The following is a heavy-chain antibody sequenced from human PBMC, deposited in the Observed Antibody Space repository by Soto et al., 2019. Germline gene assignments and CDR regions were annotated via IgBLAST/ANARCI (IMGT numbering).Heavy chain of an antibody. V-gene: IGHV5-51*01. CDR1: GYSFTSYW. D-gene: IGHD4-4*01. J-gene: IGHJ2*01. CDR3: ARLSRLHRDWYFDL. Sequence: GESLKISCKGSGYSFTSYWIGWVRQMPGKGLEWMGIIYPGDSDTRYSPSFQGHVSISADKSISTAYLQWSSLKASDTAMYYCARLSRLHRDWYFDLWGRGTLVTVSS. CDR2: IYPGDSDT.